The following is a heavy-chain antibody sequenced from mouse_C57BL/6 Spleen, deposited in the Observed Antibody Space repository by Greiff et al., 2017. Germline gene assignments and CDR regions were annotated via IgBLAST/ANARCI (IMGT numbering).Heavy chain of an antibody. CDR3: TGGHYYGSSDY. J-gene: IGHJ2*01. V-gene: IGHV6-3*01. CDR2: IRLKSDNYAT. D-gene: IGHD1-1*01. CDR1: GFTFSNYW. Sequence: EVQRVESGGGLVQPGGSMKLSCGASGFTFSNYWMNWVRQSPEKGLEWVAQIRLKSDNYATNYAESVKGRFTISRDDSKSSVYLQMNNLRAEDTGICYCTGGHYYGSSDYWGQGTTLTVSS.